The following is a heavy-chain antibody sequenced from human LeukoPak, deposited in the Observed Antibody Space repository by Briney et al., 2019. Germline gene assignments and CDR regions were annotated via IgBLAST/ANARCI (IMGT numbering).Heavy chain of an antibody. CDR3: ARGPRYYYDSSGYYPEDWFDP. CDR2: INHSGST. CDR1: GGSFSGYY. D-gene: IGHD3-22*01. J-gene: IGHJ5*02. Sequence: DPSETLSLTCAVYGGSFSGYYWSWIRQPPGKGLEWIGEINHSGSTNYNPSLKSRVTISVDTSKNQFSLKLSSVTAADTAVYYCARGPRYYYDSSGYYPEDWFDPWGQGTLVTVSS. V-gene: IGHV4-34*01.